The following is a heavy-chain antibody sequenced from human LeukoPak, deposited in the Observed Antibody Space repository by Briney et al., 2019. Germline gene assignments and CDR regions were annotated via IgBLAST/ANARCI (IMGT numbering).Heavy chain of an antibody. J-gene: IGHJ4*02. CDR1: GFTFSSYG. CDR3: ARDSSTNNWNYGTNFDY. D-gene: IGHD1-7*01. V-gene: IGHV3-30*03. Sequence: GGSLRLSCAASGFTFSSYGMHWVRQAPGKGLEWVAVISYDGSNKYYADSVKGRFTISRDTSKNTLYLQMNSLRAEDTAVYYCARDSSTNNWNYGTNFDYWGQGTLVTVSS. CDR2: ISYDGSNK.